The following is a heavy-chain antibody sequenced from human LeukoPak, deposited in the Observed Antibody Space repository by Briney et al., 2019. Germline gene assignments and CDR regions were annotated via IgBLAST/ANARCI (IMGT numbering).Heavy chain of an antibody. Sequence: GGSLRLSCAASGFTFSTSAMTWVRQAPGKGLEWVSAISGSGGSTYYADSVKGRFTISRDNSKNTLYLQMNSLRAEDTAVYYCAKPPSIAVAGARAYFDYWGQGTLVTVSS. J-gene: IGHJ4*02. V-gene: IGHV3-23*01. CDR3: AKPPSIAVAGARAYFDY. D-gene: IGHD6-19*01. CDR2: ISGSGGST. CDR1: GFTFSTSA.